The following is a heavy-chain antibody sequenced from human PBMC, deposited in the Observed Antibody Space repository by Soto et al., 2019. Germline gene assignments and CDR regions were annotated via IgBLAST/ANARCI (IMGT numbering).Heavy chain of an antibody. J-gene: IGHJ5*01. V-gene: IGHV6-1*01. CDR2: TYYRSRWYN. CDR1: GDSVSSSSVT. Sequence: PSQTLSLTCDIPGDSVSSSSVTWNWIRQSPSRGLEWLGRTYYRSRWYNDYAESVKSRIIINPDTSKNQFSLHLNSVTPDDTAVYYCVRLIGNSWLDFWGQGTLVTVSS. D-gene: IGHD1-26*01. CDR3: VRLIGNSWLDF.